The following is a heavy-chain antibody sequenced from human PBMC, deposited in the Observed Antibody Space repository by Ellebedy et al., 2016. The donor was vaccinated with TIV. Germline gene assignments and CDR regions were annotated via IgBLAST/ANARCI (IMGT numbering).Heavy chain of an antibody. D-gene: IGHD2-21*02. J-gene: IGHJ4*02. V-gene: IGHV4-34*01. CDR1: GGSFSGFY. Sequence: MPSETLSLTCSMAGGSFSGFYWSWIRQTPGQGLEWIGEVSHSGVTNYHPSLKSRVTISADNSKNHLSLNMTSVTAADSAIYYCARGRVGGLRHWGQGILVTVSS. CDR2: VSHSGVT. CDR3: ARGRVGGLRH.